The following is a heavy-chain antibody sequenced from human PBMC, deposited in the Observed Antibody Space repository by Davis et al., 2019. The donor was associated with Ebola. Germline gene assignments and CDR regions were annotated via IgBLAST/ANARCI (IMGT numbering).Heavy chain of an antibody. CDR3: ARERQLVFNYYMDV. CDR2: ISGSADIT. D-gene: IGHD6-13*01. Sequence: PGGSLRLSCAASGFTFSSYAMSWVRQAPGKGLEWVSAISGSADITYYADSVKGRFTISRDNSKSTLYLQMNSLRAEDTAVYYCARERQLVFNYYMDVWGKGTTVTVSS. V-gene: IGHV3-23*01. J-gene: IGHJ6*03. CDR1: GFTFSSYA.